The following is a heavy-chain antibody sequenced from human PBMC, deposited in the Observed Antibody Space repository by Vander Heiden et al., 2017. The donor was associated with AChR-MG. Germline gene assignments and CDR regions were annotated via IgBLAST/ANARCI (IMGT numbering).Heavy chain of an antibody. D-gene: IGHD3-22*01. CDR1: GYSFTSYW. J-gene: IGHJ4*02. Sequence: EVQLVQSGAEAKKPGESLKTSCKGSGYSFTSYWIGWVRQMPGKGLEWMGIIYPGDSDTRYSPSFQGQVTISADKSISTAYLQWSSLKASDTAMYYCARGDYYDSSGYYPNFDYWGQGTLVTVSS. CDR2: IYPGDSDT. CDR3: ARGDYYDSSGYYPNFDY. V-gene: IGHV5-51*01.